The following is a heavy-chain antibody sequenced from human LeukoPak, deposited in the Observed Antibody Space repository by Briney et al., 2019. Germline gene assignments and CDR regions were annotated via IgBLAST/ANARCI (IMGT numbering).Heavy chain of an antibody. CDR3: ARGKYSSSWYSWFDP. Sequence: SENLSLTCAVYGGSFSGYYWSWNRQPPGKGLEWIGEINYSGSTNYNPSLKSRVTISVDTSKNQFSLKLSSVSAAGTAVYYCARGKYSSSWYSWFDPWGQGTLVTVSS. CDR2: INYSGST. V-gene: IGHV4-34*01. J-gene: IGHJ5*02. CDR1: GGSFSGYY. D-gene: IGHD6-13*01.